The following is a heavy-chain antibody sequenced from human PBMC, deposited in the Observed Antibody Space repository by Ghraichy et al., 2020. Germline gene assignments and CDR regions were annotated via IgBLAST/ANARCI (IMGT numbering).Heavy chain of an antibody. Sequence: ASVKVSCKACGYTFTSYAMHWVRQAPGQRLEWMGWINAGNGNTKYSQKFQGRVTITRDTSASTAYMELSSLRSEDTAVYYCARDGMASLGAFDIWGQGTMVTVSS. D-gene: IGHD3-16*01. V-gene: IGHV1-3*01. CDR3: ARDGMASLGAFDI. J-gene: IGHJ3*02. CDR2: INAGNGNT. CDR1: GYTFTSYA.